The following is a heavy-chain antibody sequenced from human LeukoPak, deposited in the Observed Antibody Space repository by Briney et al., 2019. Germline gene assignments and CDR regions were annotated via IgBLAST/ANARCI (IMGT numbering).Heavy chain of an antibody. Sequence: SVKVSCKASGGTFSSYAISWVRQAPGQGLEWMGRIIPILGIANYAQKFQGRVTITADKSTSTAYMELSSLRSEDTAVYYCARRDCVGDCYSNWFDPWGQGTLVTVSS. CDR3: ARRDCVGDCYSNWFDP. CDR2: IIPILGIA. D-gene: IGHD2-21*02. CDR1: GGTFSSYA. J-gene: IGHJ5*02. V-gene: IGHV1-69*04.